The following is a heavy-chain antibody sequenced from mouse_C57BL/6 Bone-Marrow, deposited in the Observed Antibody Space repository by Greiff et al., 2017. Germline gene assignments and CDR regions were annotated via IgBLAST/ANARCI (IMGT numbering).Heavy chain of an antibody. V-gene: IGHV14-1*01. Sequence: VQLQQSGAELVRPGASVKLSCTASGFNIKDYYMHWVKQRPEQGLEWIGRIDPEDGDTEYATKFQDKATMTADTSSNTAYLQLSSLTSADTAFYYSTVVSLFDYWGQGTTLTVSS. CDR2: IDPEDGDT. D-gene: IGHD1-1*01. J-gene: IGHJ2*01. CDR3: TVVSLFDY. CDR1: GFNIKDYY.